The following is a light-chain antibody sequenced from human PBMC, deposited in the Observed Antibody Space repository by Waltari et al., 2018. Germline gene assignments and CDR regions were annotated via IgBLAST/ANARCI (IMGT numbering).Light chain of an antibody. CDR1: QSVSSY. J-gene: IGKJ2*01. CDR2: DAS. CDR3: QQYNNWPYT. Sequence: EIVLTQSPATLSLSPGERATLSCRPSQSVSSYLAWYQQKPGQAPRLLIYDASNRATGIPARFSGSGSGTDFTLTISSLEPEDFAVYYCQQYNNWPYTFDQGTKLEIK. V-gene: IGKV3-11*01.